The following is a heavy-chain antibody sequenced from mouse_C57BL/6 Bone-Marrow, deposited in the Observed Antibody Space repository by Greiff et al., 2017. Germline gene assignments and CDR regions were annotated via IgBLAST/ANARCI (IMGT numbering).Heavy chain of an antibody. CDR1: GFTFSDYG. V-gene: IGHV5-17*01. J-gene: IGHJ2*01. CDR2: ISSGSSTI. D-gene: IGHD2-12*01. CDR3: ARDYIYFDY. Sequence: EVKLVESGGGLVKPGGSLKLSCAASGFTFSDYGMHWVRQAPEKGLEWVAYISSGSSTIYYADTVKGRFTISRDNAKNTLFLQMTSLRSEDTAMYYCARDYIYFDYWGQGTTLTVSS.